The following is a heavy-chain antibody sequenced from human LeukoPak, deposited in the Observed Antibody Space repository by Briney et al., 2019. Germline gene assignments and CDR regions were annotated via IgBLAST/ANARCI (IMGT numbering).Heavy chain of an antibody. CDR2: INPNSGGT. Sequence: ASVKVSCKASGYTFTGYYMHWVRQAPGQGLEWMGWINPNSGGTNYPQKFQGWVTMTRDTSISTAYMELSRLTSDDTAVYYCATARCGGDCYPSFDYWGQGTLVTVSS. D-gene: IGHD2-21*02. V-gene: IGHV1-2*04. J-gene: IGHJ4*02. CDR1: GYTFTGYY. CDR3: ATARCGGDCYPSFDY.